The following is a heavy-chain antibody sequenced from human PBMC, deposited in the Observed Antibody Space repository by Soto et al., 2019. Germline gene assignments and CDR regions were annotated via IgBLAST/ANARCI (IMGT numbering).Heavy chain of an antibody. J-gene: IGHJ4*02. CDR2: IGNSTNTM. CDR1: GFSFSRYS. V-gene: IGHV3-48*02. Sequence: PGGSLRLSCAASGFSFSRYSMNWVRQAPGKGLEWVSYIGNSTNTMYYADSVKGRFTISRDNAKNSLYLQMNSLRDDDTAVYYCVGPGHSSYWGQGTLVTVSS. CDR3: VGPGHSSY. D-gene: IGHD6-6*01.